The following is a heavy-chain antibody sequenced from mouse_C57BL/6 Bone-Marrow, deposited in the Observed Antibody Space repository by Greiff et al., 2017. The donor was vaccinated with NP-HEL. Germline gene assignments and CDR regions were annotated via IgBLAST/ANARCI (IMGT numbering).Heavy chain of an antibody. CDR2: IDPNSGGT. J-gene: IGHJ1*03. CDR1: GYTFTSYW. V-gene: IGHV1-72*01. CDR3: ARYYYGSRGWYFDV. Sequence: QVQLQQPGADLVKPGASVKLSCKASGYTFTSYWMHWVKQRPGRGLEWIGRIDPNSGGTKFNEKFKTKATLTVDKSSSTAYMQLSSLTSEDSAVYYCARYYYGSRGWYFDVWGTGTTVTVSS. D-gene: IGHD1-1*01.